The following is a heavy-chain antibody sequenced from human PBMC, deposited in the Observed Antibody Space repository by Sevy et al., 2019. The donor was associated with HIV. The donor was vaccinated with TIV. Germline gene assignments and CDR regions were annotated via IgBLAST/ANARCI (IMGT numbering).Heavy chain of an antibody. Sequence: SETLSLTCTVSGGSISSSNYYWGWIRQPPGKGLEWIGSIYYSGSPYYNPSLQSRVTISVDTSKNQFFLNLSAVTAPDTAVYYCAGMEVGGYDLLTGRSTGWFDPWGQGTLVTVSS. V-gene: IGHV4-39*01. D-gene: IGHD3-9*01. CDR1: GGSISSSNYY. CDR2: IYYSGSP. CDR3: AGMEVGGYDLLTGRSTGWFDP. J-gene: IGHJ5*02.